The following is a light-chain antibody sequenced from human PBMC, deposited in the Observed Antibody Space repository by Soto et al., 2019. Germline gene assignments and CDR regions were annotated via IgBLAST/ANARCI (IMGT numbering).Light chain of an antibody. J-gene: IGKJ5*01. CDR2: DAS. V-gene: IGKV3-11*01. CDR3: QQRSNWLSST. CDR1: QSVSSY. Sequence: EIVLTQSPATLSLSPGERATLSCRASQSVSSYLAWYQQKPGQAPRLLIYDASNRATGIPARFSGSGSGTDFTLTTSSLEPEDFAVYYCQQRSNWLSSTFGQGTRLEIK.